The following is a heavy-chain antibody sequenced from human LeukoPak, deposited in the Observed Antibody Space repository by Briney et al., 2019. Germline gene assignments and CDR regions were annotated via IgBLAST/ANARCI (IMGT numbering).Heavy chain of an antibody. V-gene: IGHV4-38-2*02. CDR1: GYSITRGYY. CDR2: IYHSGST. J-gene: IGHJ6*03. CDR3: ARSGPYYYHYMDV. D-gene: IGHD3-10*01. Sequence: SETLSLTCTVSGYSITRGYYWGWIRQPPGKGLEWIGSIYHSGSTYYNPSLKSRVVISVDTSKNQFSLKLNSVTAADTAVYYCARSGPYYYHYMDVWGKGTMVTVSS.